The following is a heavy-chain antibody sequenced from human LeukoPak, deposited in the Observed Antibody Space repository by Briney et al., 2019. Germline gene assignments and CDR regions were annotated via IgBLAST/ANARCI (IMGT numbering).Heavy chain of an antibody. V-gene: IGHV3-30*02. J-gene: IGHJ6*03. D-gene: IGHD2-15*01. CDR1: GFTFSSYG. CDR2: IRYDGSNK. Sequence: PGGSLRLSCAASGFTFSSYGMHWVRQAPGKGLEWVSCIRYDGSNKYYADSVKGRFTISRDNAKNSLYLQMNSLRVEDTSLYFSAREATKEPGRLYMDVWGKGNTVTISS. CDR3: AREATKEPGRLYMDV.